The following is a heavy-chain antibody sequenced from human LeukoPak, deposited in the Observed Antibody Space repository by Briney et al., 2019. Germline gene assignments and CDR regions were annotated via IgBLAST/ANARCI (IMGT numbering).Heavy chain of an antibody. V-gene: IGHV3-15*01. CDR3: TTDPHSGYCSGVSCYPYDY. CDR1: GFSFNDAW. D-gene: IGHD2-15*01. J-gene: IGHJ4*02. Sequence: PGGSLRLSCAASGFSFNDAWMSWVRQAPGKGLEWVGRIKSDTDGETTDYAAPVKGRFTVSRDDSRNTLYLQMTTPKTEDPALYYCTTDPHSGYCSGVSCYPYDYWGQGTLVTVSS. CDR2: IKSDTDGETT.